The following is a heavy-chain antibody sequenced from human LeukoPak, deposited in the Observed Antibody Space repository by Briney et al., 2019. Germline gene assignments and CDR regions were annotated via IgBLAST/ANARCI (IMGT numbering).Heavy chain of an antibody. CDR3: ARGLQVIYGMDV. CDR1: GFTSSSYG. V-gene: IGHV3-33*01. J-gene: IGHJ6*04. CDR2: IWYDGSNK. Sequence: GRSLRLSCAASGFTSSSYGMDWVRQAPGKGLEWVAVIWYDGSNKYYADSVKGRFTISRDNSKNTLYLQMNSLRVEDTAVYYCARGLQVIYGMDVWGKGTTVTVSS. D-gene: IGHD2-21*01.